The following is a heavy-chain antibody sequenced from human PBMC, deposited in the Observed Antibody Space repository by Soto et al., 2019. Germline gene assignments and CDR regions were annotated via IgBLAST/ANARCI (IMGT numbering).Heavy chain of an antibody. Sequence: QITLKESGPTLVKPTQTLTLTCTFSGFSLSTSGVGVGWIRQPPGKALDWLALIFWDDDKRYSPSLKNRLTITKDTSKNQVVLTMTNMDPVDTATYYCAHSPPYDILTGSLNYFDYWGQGTLVTVSS. D-gene: IGHD3-9*01. CDR3: AHSPPYDILTGSLNYFDY. CDR1: GFSLSTSGVG. V-gene: IGHV2-5*02. CDR2: IFWDDDK. J-gene: IGHJ4*02.